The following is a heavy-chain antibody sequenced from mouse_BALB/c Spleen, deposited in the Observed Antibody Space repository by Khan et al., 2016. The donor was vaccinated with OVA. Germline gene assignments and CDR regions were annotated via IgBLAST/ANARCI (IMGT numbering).Heavy chain of an antibody. CDR3: ARRGLRWDFDY. D-gene: IGHD1-1*01. Sequence: VQLQESGAELAKPGASVKMSCKASGYTFINYWILWVKQRPGQGLEWIGYINHSNGYTEYNQNFKDKATLTADKYTSTAYMQLSSLTSDDSAVYYCARRGLRWDFDYWGQGTTLTVSS. CDR2: INHSNGYT. CDR1: GYTFINYW. V-gene: IGHV1-7*01. J-gene: IGHJ2*01.